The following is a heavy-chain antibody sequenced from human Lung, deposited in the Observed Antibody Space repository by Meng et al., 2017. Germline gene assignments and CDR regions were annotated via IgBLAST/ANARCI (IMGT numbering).Heavy chain of an antibody. D-gene: IGHD4-11*01. CDR1: GGSFSDYY. Sequence: HAQPRDWGAVLLAPSEPLPLPCLVSGGSFSDYYWNWIRQPPGKGLEWIGEINHSWSTNYNPSLESRATISVDTSQNNLSLKLSSVTAADSAVYYCARGPTTMAHDFDYWGQGTLVTVSS. CDR2: INHSWST. J-gene: IGHJ4*02. CDR3: ARGPTTMAHDFDY. V-gene: IGHV4-34*01.